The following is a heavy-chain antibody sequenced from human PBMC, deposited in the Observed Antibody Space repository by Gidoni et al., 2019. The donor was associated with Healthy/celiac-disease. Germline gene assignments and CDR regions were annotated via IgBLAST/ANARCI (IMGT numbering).Heavy chain of an antibody. CDR2: MNPSSGND. D-gene: IGHD3-10*01. Sequence: QVQLVQSGAEGKKPGASVKVSCKASGYTFTSYDINWVRQATGQGLEWMGWMNPSSGNDGYAQKFQGRVTMTRNTSISTAYMELSSLGSEDAAVYYCARGTHGSGPYYYYMDVWGKGTTVTVSS. V-gene: IGHV1-8*01. CDR3: ARGTHGSGPYYYYMDV. CDR1: GYTFTSYD. J-gene: IGHJ6*03.